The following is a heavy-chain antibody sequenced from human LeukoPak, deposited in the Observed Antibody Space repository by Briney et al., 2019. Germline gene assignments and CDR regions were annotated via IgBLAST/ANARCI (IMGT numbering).Heavy chain of an antibody. Sequence: SETLSLTCSVSGASVSTTAYFWNWIRQPAGEGLEWIGRIYASGNTHYNPSLKSRVTMSLDTSKDQFSLTMNSVTAADSAVYFCASYREAYDLYPHGLDVWGRGTVVTVSS. D-gene: IGHD5-24*01. CDR2: IYASGNT. V-gene: IGHV4-61*02. J-gene: IGHJ3*01. CDR1: GASVSTTAYF. CDR3: ASYREAYDLYPHGLDV.